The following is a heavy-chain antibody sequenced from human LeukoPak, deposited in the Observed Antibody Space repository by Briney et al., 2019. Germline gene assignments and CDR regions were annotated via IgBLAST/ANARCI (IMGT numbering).Heavy chain of an antibody. J-gene: IGHJ4*02. CDR1: GGSFSGYY. CDR3: ARDGGTNFDY. Sequence: SETLSLTCAVYGGSFSGYYWSWIRQPPGKGLEWIGEINHSGSTNYNPSLKSRDTISVDTSKNQFSLKLSSVTAADTAVYYCARDGGTNFDYWGQGTLVTVSS. CDR2: INHSGST. V-gene: IGHV4-34*01. D-gene: IGHD4-23*01.